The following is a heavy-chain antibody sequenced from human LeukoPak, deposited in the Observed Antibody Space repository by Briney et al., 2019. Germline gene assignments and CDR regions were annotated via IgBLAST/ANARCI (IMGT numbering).Heavy chain of an antibody. Sequence: ASVKVSCKASGHAFTSYAMHWVRQAPGQRLEWMGWINAGNGNTKYSQKFQGRVTITRDTSASTAYMELSSLRSEDTAVYYCARDYYGSGSPHYGMDVWGQGTTVTVSS. CDR2: INAGNGNT. J-gene: IGHJ6*02. D-gene: IGHD3-10*01. CDR1: GHAFTSYA. CDR3: ARDYYGSGSPHYGMDV. V-gene: IGHV1-3*01.